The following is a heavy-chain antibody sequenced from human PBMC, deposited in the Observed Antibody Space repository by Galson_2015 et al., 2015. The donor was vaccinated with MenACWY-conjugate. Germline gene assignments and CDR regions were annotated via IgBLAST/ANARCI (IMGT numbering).Heavy chain of an antibody. Sequence: SLRLSCAASGFTFSSYSMNWVRQAPGKGLEWVSYISSSSSTIYYADSVKGRFTISRDNAKNSLYLQMNSLRAEDTAVYYCARSRGSGYSYEDYFDYWGQGTLVTVSS. CDR2: ISSSSSTI. J-gene: IGHJ4*02. CDR1: GFTFSSYS. D-gene: IGHD3-22*01. CDR3: ARSRGSGYSYEDYFDY. V-gene: IGHV3-48*01.